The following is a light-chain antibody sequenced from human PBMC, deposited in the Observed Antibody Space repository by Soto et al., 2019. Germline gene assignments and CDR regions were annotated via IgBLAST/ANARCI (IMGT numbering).Light chain of an antibody. Sequence: QSVLTQPPSVSGAPGQSVTISCAGSRSNIGAGYDVHWYQQVPGTAPKVLIYGNSNWPSGVPDRFSGSQSGTSASLAITGLQAEDEADYHCQSYDSGLSAWVFGGGTKLTVL. CDR3: QSYDSGLSAWV. CDR1: RSNIGAGYD. CDR2: GNS. V-gene: IGLV1-40*01. J-gene: IGLJ3*02.